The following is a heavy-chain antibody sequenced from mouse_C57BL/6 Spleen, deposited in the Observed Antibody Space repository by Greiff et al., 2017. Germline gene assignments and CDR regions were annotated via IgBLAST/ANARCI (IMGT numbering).Heavy chain of an antibody. CDR1: GYTFTSYG. Sequence: QVQLKESGAELARPGASVKLSCKASGYTFTSYGISWVKQRTGQGLEWIGEIYPRSGNTYYNEKFKGKATLTADKSSSTAYMELRSLTSEDSAVYFCARRDYDNDYYAMDYWGQGTSVTVSS. D-gene: IGHD2-4*01. V-gene: IGHV1-81*01. CDR3: ARRDYDNDYYAMDY. J-gene: IGHJ4*01. CDR2: IYPRSGNT.